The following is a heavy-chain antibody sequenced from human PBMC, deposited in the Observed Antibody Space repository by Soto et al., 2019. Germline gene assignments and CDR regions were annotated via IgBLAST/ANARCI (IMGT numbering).Heavy chain of an antibody. CDR2: IDEYGSTI. J-gene: IGHJ4*02. Sequence: EVQLVESGGGLVQPGGSLRLSCAASGFTFSSYWMHWVRQVPGKGLLWVSRIDEYGSTINYADSVKGRFTISRDNARNILYLEMNSLRAEDTALYYCACWGHIVPVAPSDFDRWGQGTLVTVSS. V-gene: IGHV3-74*01. D-gene: IGHD2-8*02. CDR3: ACWGHIVPVAPSDFDR. CDR1: GFTFSSYW.